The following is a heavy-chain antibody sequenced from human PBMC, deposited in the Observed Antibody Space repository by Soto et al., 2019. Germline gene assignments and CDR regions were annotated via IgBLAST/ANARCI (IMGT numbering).Heavy chain of an antibody. CDR3: ARGGRYRENYYFGMDV. CDR1: GFTLSNFW. Sequence: LRLSCAASGFTLSNFWMHWVRQAPGKGLEWVSRINSDGRSTSYVDSVKGRFTISRDNANNTLYLEMNSLRAEDTAVYFCARGGRYRENYYFGMDVWGQGTTVTVSS. V-gene: IGHV3-74*01. CDR2: INSDGRST. J-gene: IGHJ6*02. D-gene: IGHD1-26*01.